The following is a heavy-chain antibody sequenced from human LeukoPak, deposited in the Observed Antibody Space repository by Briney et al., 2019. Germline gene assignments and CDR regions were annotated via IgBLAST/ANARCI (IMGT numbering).Heavy chain of an antibody. D-gene: IGHD3-3*01. V-gene: IGHV3-30*18. J-gene: IGHJ4*02. Sequence: GGSLRLSCTASKFTFSHYGMQWVRQAPGKGLEWVAVISSDGSIKVYADSVKGRFTLSRDNSINTVDLQMNSLRAEDSAVYYCVKEYHSRGFGAYFDYWGQGTLVTVSS. CDR3: VKEYHSRGFGAYFDY. CDR2: ISSDGSIK. CDR1: KFTFSHYG.